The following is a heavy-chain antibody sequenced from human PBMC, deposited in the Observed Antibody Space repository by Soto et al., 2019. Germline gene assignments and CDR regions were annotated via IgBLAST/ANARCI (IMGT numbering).Heavy chain of an antibody. CDR2: ISSSGSTI. CDR1: GFTFSSYE. Sequence: EVQVVEAGGGWVQPGGSLRLSCAASGFTFSSYEMNWVRQAPGKGLEWVSYISSSGSTIHYADSAKGRFTISRDNAKNSLYLQLDSLRVEDTAVYYCARDMGYSGFDYWGQGTLVTVSS. CDR3: ARDMGYSGFDY. D-gene: IGHD4-4*01. V-gene: IGHV3-48*03. J-gene: IGHJ4*02.